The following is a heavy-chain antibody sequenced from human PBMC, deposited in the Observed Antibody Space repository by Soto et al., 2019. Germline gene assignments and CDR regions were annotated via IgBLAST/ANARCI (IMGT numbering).Heavy chain of an antibody. CDR3: AGLKEEAAAY. J-gene: IGHJ4*02. CDR2: IIPIFGTA. CDR1: GGTFSSYA. Sequence: ASVKVSCKASGGTFSSYAISWVRQAPGQGLEWMGGIIPIFGTANYAQKFQGRVTITADKSTSTAYMELSSLRSEDTAVYYCAGLKEEAAAYWGQGTLVTVSS. V-gene: IGHV1-69*06. D-gene: IGHD6-13*01.